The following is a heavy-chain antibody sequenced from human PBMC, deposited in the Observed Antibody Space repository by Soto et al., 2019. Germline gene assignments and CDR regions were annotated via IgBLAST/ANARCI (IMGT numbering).Heavy chain of an antibody. J-gene: IGHJ4*02. CDR1: GFSLSSNGVG. CDR2: IYWDDDH. V-gene: IGHV2-5*02. D-gene: IGHD3-10*01. Sequence: QITLRESGPALVRPTQTLTLTCTFSGFSLSSNGVGVCWIRQPPGKALEWLALIYWDDDHRYSPSLKTRLTITKDTSKNQVVLTMTKLDPVDTATYYCAREMYYSTYFDSWGQGTLVTVSS. CDR3: AREMYYSTYFDS.